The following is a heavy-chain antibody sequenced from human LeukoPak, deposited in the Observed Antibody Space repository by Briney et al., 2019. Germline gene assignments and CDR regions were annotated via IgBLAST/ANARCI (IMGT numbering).Heavy chain of an antibody. Sequence: SETLSLTCTVSGGSISSSSYYWGWIRQPPGKGLEWIGSIYYSGSTYYNPSLKSRVTISVDTSKNQFSLKLSSVTAADTAVYYCANVDTAMVLFDYWGQGTLVTVSS. D-gene: IGHD5-18*01. J-gene: IGHJ4*02. CDR3: ANVDTAMVLFDY. CDR1: GGSISSSSYY. CDR2: IYYSGST. V-gene: IGHV4-39*07.